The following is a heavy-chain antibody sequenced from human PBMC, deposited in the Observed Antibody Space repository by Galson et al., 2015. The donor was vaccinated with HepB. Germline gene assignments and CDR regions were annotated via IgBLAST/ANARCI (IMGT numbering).Heavy chain of an antibody. CDR3: TTFLEMTTVQY. CDR2: IKKKSEGGTT. V-gene: IGHV3-15*01. Sequence: SLRLSCAASGFTFRNAWMSWVRQAPGKGLEWVGRIKKKSEGGTTDYAAPVKGRFTISRDDPKNTLYLEMNSLKTEDTALYYCTTFLEMTTVQYWGQGTLVTVSS. D-gene: IGHD4-11*01. CDR1: GFTFRNAW. J-gene: IGHJ4*02.